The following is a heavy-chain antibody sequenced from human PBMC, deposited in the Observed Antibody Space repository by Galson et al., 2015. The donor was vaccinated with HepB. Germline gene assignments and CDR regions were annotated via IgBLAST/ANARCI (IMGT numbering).Heavy chain of an antibody. CDR1: GYSFTSYW. CDR2: IYPGDSDT. J-gene: IGHJ5*02. V-gene: IGHV5-51*01. CDR3: ARFFHIAAAGSGVWWFDP. Sequence: QSGAEVKKPGESLKISCKGSGYSFTSYWIGWVRQMPGKGLEWMGIIYPGDSDTRYSPSFQGQVTISADKSIGTAYLQWSSLKASDTAMYYCARFFHIAAAGSGVWWFDPWGQGTLVTVSS. D-gene: IGHD6-13*01.